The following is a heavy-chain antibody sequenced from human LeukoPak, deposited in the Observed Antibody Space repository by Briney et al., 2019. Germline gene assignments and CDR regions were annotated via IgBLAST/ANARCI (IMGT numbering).Heavy chain of an antibody. CDR3: ARYRRGHYYGSGNLFRGGKFDS. V-gene: IGHV4-34*01. J-gene: IGHJ4*02. CDR1: GSSFNTYN. CDR2: INYSGRT. D-gene: IGHD3-10*01. Sequence: PSETLSLTCAVYGSSFNTYNWSWLRQSPGTGLEWIGEINYSGRTKYNPSLESRVAISIDTSNNQFSLKLTSMTAADTAVYFCARYRRGHYYGSGNLFRGGKFDSWGQGTLVTVSS.